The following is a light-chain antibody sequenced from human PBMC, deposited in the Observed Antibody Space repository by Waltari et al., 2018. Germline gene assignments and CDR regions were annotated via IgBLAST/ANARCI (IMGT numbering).Light chain of an antibody. CDR2: RNN. Sequence: QSVLTQPPSASGTPGQRVTISCSVSSSNIGSNYVYCYLQLPGTDPKLLIYRNNQRPAGVPDRFSGSKSGDSASLAISGLRSEDEADYYCAAWDDSLSGWVFGGGTKLTVL. V-gene: IGLV1-47*01. CDR3: AAWDDSLSGWV. J-gene: IGLJ3*02. CDR1: SSNIGSNY.